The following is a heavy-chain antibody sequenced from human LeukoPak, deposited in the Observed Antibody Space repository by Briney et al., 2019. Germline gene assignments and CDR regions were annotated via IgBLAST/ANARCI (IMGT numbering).Heavy chain of an antibody. CDR3: ARVGTGFDS. CDR1: GFTFSSYV. V-gene: IGHV3-33*01. D-gene: IGHD3-10*01. Sequence: PGRSLRLSCAASGFTFSSYVMHWVRQAPGKGLEWVAVIWYDGSKEYYADSVEGRFTISRDNSKNTLYLQMNSLRAEDTAVYYCARVGTGFDSWGQGTLVTVSS. CDR2: IWYDGSKE. J-gene: IGHJ4*02.